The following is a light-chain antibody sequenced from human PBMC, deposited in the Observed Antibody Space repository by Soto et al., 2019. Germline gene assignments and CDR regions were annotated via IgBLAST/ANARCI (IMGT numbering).Light chain of an antibody. V-gene: IGKV1-39*01. CDR1: QSIRSY. CDR2: AAS. CDR3: PHSYSTPQT. J-gene: IGKJ1*01. Sequence: DIQMNHSPSSLSASVGDRVTITCRSSQSIRSYLNWDQQKPGKAPKLLIYAASSFQIGVPSRFRGSGSGTYFTLTISSLQPKDFATYYCPHSYSTPQTYGQETPVEIK.